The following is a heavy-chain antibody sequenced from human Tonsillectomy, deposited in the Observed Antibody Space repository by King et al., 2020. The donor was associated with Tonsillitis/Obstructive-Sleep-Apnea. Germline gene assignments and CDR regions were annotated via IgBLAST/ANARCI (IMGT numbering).Heavy chain of an antibody. V-gene: IGHV1-2*02. Sequence: VQLVQSGAEVKKPGASVKVSCKASGYSFSGYYMHWVRQAPAQGLEWMGWISPNTGGTKFAQKFQGRVTMTTDTSISTAYMELSSLSFDDTAVYFCARDKELYSCPFDYWGQGTLVTVSS. CDR3: ARDKELYSCPFDY. CDR1: GYSFSGYY. D-gene: IGHD5-12*01. J-gene: IGHJ4*02. CDR2: ISPNTGGT.